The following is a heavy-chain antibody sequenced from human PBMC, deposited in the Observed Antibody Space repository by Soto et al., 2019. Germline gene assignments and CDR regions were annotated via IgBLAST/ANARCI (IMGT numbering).Heavy chain of an antibody. Sequence: ASVKVSCKASGYTFTSYAMHWVRQAPGQRLEWMGWINAGNGNTKYSQKFQGRVTITRDTSASTAYMELSSLISEDTAVYYCARPLDCSSTSCYAGAFDIWGQGTMVTVSS. V-gene: IGHV1-3*01. D-gene: IGHD2-2*01. CDR2: INAGNGNT. CDR3: ARPLDCSSTSCYAGAFDI. CDR1: GYTFTSYA. J-gene: IGHJ3*02.